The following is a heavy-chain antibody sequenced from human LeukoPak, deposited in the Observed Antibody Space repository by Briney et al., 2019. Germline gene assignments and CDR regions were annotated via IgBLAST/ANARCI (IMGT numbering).Heavy chain of an antibody. V-gene: IGHV3-48*03. CDR3: ARRAYGAFGI. CDR1: GFTFSSYE. CDR2: ISSSGSTI. D-gene: IGHD3-16*01. Sequence: GGSLRLSCAASGFTFSSYEMNWVRQAPGKGLEWVLYISSSGSTIYYADSVKGRFTISRDNAKNSLYLQMSSLRAEDTAVYYCARRAYGAFGIWGQGTMVTVSS. J-gene: IGHJ3*02.